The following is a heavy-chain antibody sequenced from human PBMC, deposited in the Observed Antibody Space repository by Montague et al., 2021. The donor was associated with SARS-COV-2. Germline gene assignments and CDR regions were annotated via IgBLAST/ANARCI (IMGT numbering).Heavy chain of an antibody. D-gene: IGHD2-15*01. CDR1: GGSISSYY. Sequence: SETLSLTCTVSGGSISSYYWSWIRQPPGKGLEWIGYIYYSGSTNYNPSLKSRVTISVDTSKNQFSLKLSSVTAADTAVYYCARGDVVVVAAKDYYYGMDVWGQGTTVTVSS. J-gene: IGHJ6*02. V-gene: IGHV4-59*01. CDR2: IYYSGST. CDR3: ARGDVVVVAAKDYYYGMDV.